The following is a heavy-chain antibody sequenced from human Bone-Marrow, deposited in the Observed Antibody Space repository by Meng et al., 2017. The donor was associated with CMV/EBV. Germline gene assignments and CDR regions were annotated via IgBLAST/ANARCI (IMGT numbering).Heavy chain of an antibody. V-gene: IGHV3-48*03. D-gene: IGHD3/OR15-3a*01. CDR3: ARDKNSWTMEV. CDR2: ISSIETGGIT. J-gene: IGHJ6*01. CDR1: MISLRSAQ. Sequence: GESLKISCEGSMISLRSAQFNWVRQAPGKGLEWISYISSIETGGITLYARSVRGRFTVSRDKANKLLYLQMDSLGVEDTGVYYCARDKNSWTMEVSGQGTMVPPPQ.